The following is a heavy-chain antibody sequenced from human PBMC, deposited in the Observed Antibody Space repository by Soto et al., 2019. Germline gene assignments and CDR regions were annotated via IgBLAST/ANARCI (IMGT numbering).Heavy chain of an antibody. CDR3: AKEYECSSSWERIDY. CDR1: GFTFSSYA. Sequence: EVQLLESGGGLVRPGGSLRLSCAASGFTFSSYAMSWVRQAPGKGLEWVSAISGSGVSTYYADSVKGRFTISRDNSKNTLYLQMNSLRAEDTAVYYCAKEYECSSSWERIDYWGQGTLVTVSS. CDR2: ISGSGVST. V-gene: IGHV3-23*01. J-gene: IGHJ4*02. D-gene: IGHD6-13*01.